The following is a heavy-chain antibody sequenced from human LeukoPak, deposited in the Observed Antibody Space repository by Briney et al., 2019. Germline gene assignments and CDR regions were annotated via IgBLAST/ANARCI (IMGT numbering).Heavy chain of an antibody. D-gene: IGHD1-1*01. CDR3: ARALRYNWNDDDAFDI. Sequence: SVKVSCKASGGTFSSYAISWVRQAPGQGLEWMGRIIPIFGTANYAQKLQGRVTMTTDTSTSTAYMELRSLRSDDTAVYYCARALRYNWNDDDAFDIWGQGTMVTVSS. CDR2: IIPIFGTA. V-gene: IGHV1-69*05. J-gene: IGHJ3*02. CDR1: GGTFSSYA.